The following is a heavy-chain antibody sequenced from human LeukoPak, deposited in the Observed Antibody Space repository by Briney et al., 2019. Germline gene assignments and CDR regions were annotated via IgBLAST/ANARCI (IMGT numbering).Heavy chain of an antibody. CDR3: ARDTGSYDFWSGYSSAYYMDV. J-gene: IGHJ6*03. V-gene: IGHV3-21*01. CDR1: GFTFSSYS. CDR2: ISSSSSYI. Sequence: GGSLRLSCAASGFTFSSYSMNWVRQAPGKGLEWVSSISSSSSYIYYADSVKGRFTISRDNAKNSLYLQMNSLRAEDTAVYYCARDTGSYDFWSGYSSAYYMDVWGKGTTVTVSS. D-gene: IGHD3-3*01.